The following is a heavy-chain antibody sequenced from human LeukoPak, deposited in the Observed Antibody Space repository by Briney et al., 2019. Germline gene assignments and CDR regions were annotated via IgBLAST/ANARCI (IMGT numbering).Heavy chain of an antibody. V-gene: IGHV4-34*01. Sequence: SETLSLTCAVYGGSFSGYYWSWIRQPPGKGLEWIGSLYYGENSHYNPSLKSRATLSVDTSNNQFSLKLTSVTAADAAVYFCARQLPTAAADTRGYFDYWGQGTVVTVSS. D-gene: IGHD6-25*01. J-gene: IGHJ4*02. CDR2: LYYGENS. CDR1: GGSFSGYY. CDR3: ARQLPTAAADTRGYFDY.